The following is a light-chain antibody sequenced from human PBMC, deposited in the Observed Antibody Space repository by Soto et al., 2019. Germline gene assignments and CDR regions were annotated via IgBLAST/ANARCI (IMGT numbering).Light chain of an antibody. CDR2: EVS. J-gene: IGLJ2*01. V-gene: IGLV2-14*01. CDR1: SSDVGGYNY. Sequence: QPVLTQPASVSGSPGQSITISCTGTSSDVGGYNYVSWYQHHPGKAPKLVIYEVSNRPSGVSNRFSGSKSGNTASLTISGLQAEDEADYYCTSYTSSSTVIFAGGTKLTVL. CDR3: TSYTSSSTVI.